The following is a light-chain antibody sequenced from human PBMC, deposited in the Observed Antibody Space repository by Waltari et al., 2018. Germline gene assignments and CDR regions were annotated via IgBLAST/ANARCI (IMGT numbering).Light chain of an antibody. V-gene: IGLV1-47*01. J-gene: IGLJ2*01. CDR3: AAWDDRLTVVV. Sequence: QSVLTQPPSASGPPGQRVTISCSGSSSNIGSNYVYWYQQLPGTAPKLLIYTNSERPSWFPDRFSGSKSGTSASLAISGLRSEDEGDYFCAAWDDRLTVVVFGGGTKLTVL. CDR2: TNS. CDR1: SSNIGSNY.